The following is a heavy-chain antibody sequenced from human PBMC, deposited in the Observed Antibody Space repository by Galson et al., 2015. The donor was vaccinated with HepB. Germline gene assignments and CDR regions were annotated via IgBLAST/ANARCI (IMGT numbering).Heavy chain of an antibody. CDR3: ARELRRNDY. CDR1: EFTFNSYY. V-gene: IGHV3-7*04. J-gene: IGHJ4*02. CDR2: IGPDGDDA. D-gene: IGHD1-14*01. Sequence: SLRLSCEASEFTFNSYYMSWLRQAPGKGPEWVAKIGPDGDDAHYVDTVKGRFTISRDNAKNSLYLQMDNLRADDTAVYFCARELRRNDYWGQGTLVTVSS.